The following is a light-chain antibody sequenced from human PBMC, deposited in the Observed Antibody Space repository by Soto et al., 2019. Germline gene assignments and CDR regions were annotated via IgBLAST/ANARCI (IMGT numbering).Light chain of an antibody. CDR3: ATWDDRLNAFV. Sequence: QSVLAQSPSASGTPGQRITIYCSGSTSSIGSNAVNWYQQFPGTAPTFLIYNDDQRPSGVPDRFSGSKSGTSASLAISGLHSEDEADYYCATWDDRLNAFVFGTGTKVTV. CDR2: NDD. CDR1: TSSIGSNA. V-gene: IGLV1-44*01. J-gene: IGLJ1*01.